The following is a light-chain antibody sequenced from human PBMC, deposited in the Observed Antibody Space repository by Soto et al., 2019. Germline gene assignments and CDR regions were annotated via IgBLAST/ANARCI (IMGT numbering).Light chain of an antibody. J-gene: IGKJ1*01. CDR2: DAS. V-gene: IGKV1-5*01. CDR1: QSINNW. CDR3: QQYNSYS. Sequence: DIQMTQSPSTLSASVGDRVTITCRASQSINNWLYWYQLKPGKAPKLLIYDASTLQSGVPSSFSGSGSGTEFTLTISSLQPDDFATYYCQQYNSYSFGQGTKVDIK.